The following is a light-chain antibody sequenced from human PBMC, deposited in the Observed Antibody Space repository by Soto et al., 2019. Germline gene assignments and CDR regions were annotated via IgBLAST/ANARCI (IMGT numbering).Light chain of an antibody. V-gene: IGLV2-8*01. CDR1: SSDVGSYNY. J-gene: IGLJ3*02. Sequence: QPVLTQPPSASGSPGQSVTISCTGTSSDVGSYNYVSWYQQHPGKAPKLMIYEVSERPPGVPDRFSGSKSGNTASLTVSWLRADDEADYYCSSYAGSNNLLFGGGTQLTVL. CDR2: EVS. CDR3: SSYAGSNNLL.